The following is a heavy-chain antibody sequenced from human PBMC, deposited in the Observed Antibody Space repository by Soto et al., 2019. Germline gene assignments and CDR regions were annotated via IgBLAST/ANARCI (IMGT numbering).Heavy chain of an antibody. J-gene: IGHJ6*02. Sequence: QVQLQESGPGLVKPSQTPSLTCTVSGGSISSGGYYWSWIRQHPGKGLEWIGYIYYSGSTYYNPSLKSRVTISVDTSKNQFSLKLSSVTAADTAVFYCARGGLGYCSGGSCYSAELSRYYYGMDVWGQGTTVTVSS. CDR3: ARGGLGYCSGGSCYSAELSRYYYGMDV. V-gene: IGHV4-31*03. CDR1: GGSISSGGYY. CDR2: IYYSGST. D-gene: IGHD2-15*01.